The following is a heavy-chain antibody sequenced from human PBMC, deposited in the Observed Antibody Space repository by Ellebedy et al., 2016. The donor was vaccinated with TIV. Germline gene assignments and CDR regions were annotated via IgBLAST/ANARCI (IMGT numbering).Heavy chain of an antibody. V-gene: IGHV3-7*01. D-gene: IGHD3-10*01. CDR3: ARDQGWAYPGSTRFDY. CDR2: IKQDGCEK. CDR1: GFTFSDYW. Sequence: PGGSLRLSCAASGFTFSDYWMSWVRQAPGKGLAWVASIKQDGCEKWFVASVKGRFTISRDNAKNSLYLQMSSLRAEDTAVYYCARDQGWAYPGSTRFDYWGQGTLVTVSS. J-gene: IGHJ4*03.